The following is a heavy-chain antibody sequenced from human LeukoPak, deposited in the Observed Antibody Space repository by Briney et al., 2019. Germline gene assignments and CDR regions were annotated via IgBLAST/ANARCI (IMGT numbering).Heavy chain of an antibody. V-gene: IGHV3-15*01. D-gene: IGHD6-13*01. J-gene: IGHJ4*02. CDR1: GVTFNNAC. CDR3: TTDRIVAVGPQFDY. CDR2: IKSKTDGGTT. Sequence: GESLRLSCAASGVTFNNACMSWVRQAPGKGLEWVARIKSKTDGGTTDYAAPVKGRFTVSRDDSKSTLYLQMNSLKAEDTAMYYCTTDRIVAVGPQFDYWGQGTLVTVSS.